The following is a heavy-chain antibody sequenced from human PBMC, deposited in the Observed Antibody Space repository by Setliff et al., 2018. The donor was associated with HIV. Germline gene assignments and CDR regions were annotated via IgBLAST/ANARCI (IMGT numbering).Heavy chain of an antibody. CDR1: GGSISSSSHY. CDR3: ARKLGYSYGRYFDY. CDR2: IYYSGST. Sequence: SSETLSLTCTVSGGSISSSSHYWSWIRQPPGKGLEWIGSIYYSGSTNYNPSLKSRVTISVDTSKNQFSLKLSSVTAADTAVYYCARKLGYSYGRYFDYWGQGTLVTVSS. V-gene: IGHV4-61*01. D-gene: IGHD5-18*01. J-gene: IGHJ4*02.